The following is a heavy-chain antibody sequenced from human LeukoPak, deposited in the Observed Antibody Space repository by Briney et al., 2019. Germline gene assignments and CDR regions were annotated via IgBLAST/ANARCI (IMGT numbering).Heavy chain of an antibody. V-gene: IGHV3-23*01. CDR1: GFTFNSYA. Sequence: GGSLRLSCAASGFTFNSYAMSWVRQAPGKGLEWVSTIPSSGGSTYYADSVKGRFTISRDNSKNTLHVQMNSLRAEDTAVYYCAKHMGSSSGYYFPDWGQGTQVTVSS. CDR2: IPSSGGST. CDR3: AKHMGSSSGYYFPD. D-gene: IGHD3-22*01. J-gene: IGHJ4*02.